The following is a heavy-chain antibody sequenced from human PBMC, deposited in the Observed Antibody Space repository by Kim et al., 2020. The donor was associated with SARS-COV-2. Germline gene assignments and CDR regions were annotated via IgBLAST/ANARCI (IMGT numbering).Heavy chain of an antibody. CDR3: ARRGLAAAGMYYNGRDV. CDR1: GYSFTSYW. Sequence: GASLQISCKGSGYSFTSYWIGWVRQMPGKGLEWMGIIYPGDSDTRYSPSFQGQVTISADKSISNAYLQWSSLKASDTAMYYCARRGLAAAGMYYNGRDVWGQGTTVPVSS. CDR2: IYPGDSDT. V-gene: IGHV5-51*01. J-gene: IGHJ6*02. D-gene: IGHD6-13*01.